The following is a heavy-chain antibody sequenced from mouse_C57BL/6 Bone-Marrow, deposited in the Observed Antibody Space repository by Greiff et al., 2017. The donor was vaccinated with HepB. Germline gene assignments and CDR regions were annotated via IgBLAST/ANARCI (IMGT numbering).Heavy chain of an antibody. CDR1: GFSLTSYG. Sequence: VHLVESGPGLVAPSQSLSITCTVSGFSLTSYGVHWVRQPPGKGLEWLVVIWSDGSTTYNSALKSRLSISKDNSKSQVFLKMNSLQTDDTAMYYCARHGFITTVGAMDYWGQGTSVTVSS. D-gene: IGHD1-1*01. J-gene: IGHJ4*01. V-gene: IGHV2-6-1*01. CDR3: ARHGFITTVGAMDY. CDR2: IWSDGST.